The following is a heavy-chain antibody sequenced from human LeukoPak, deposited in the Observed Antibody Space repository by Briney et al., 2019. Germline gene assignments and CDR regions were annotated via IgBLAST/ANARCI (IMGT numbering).Heavy chain of an antibody. CDR3: ATRPIMITFGGVLYGMDV. V-gene: IGHV4-30-2*01. D-gene: IGHD3-16*01. CDR1: GGSISSGGYS. Sequence: PSETLSLTCAVSGGSISSGGYSWSWIRQPPGKGLEWIGYIYHSGSTYYNPSLKSRVTISVDRSKNQFSLKLSSVTAADTAVYYCATRPIMITFGGVLYGMDVWGQGTTVTVSS. CDR2: IYHSGST. J-gene: IGHJ6*02.